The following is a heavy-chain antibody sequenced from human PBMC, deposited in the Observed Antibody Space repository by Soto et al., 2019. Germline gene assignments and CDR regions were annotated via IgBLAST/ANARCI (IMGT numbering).Heavy chain of an antibody. CDR3: ARMGVCSSSSYCYYYGMDV. V-gene: IGHV1-18*01. D-gene: IGHD6-6*01. J-gene: IGHJ6*02. CDR1: GYTFTSYG. CDR2: ISAYNGNT. Sequence: QVQLVQSGAEVKKPGASVKVSCKASGYTFTSYGISWVRQAPGQGLEWMGWISAYNGNTNYAQKLQGRVTMTTDTSTSTAYRELRSVRSDDTAVYYCARMGVCSSSSYCYYYGMDVWGQGTTVTVSS.